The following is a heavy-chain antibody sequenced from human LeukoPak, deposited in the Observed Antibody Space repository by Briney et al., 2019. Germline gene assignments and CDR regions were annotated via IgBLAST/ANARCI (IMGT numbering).Heavy chain of an antibody. Sequence: PGGSLRLSCAASGFTFSSYWMSWLRQAPGKGLEWVANIKQDGTEKYYVDSVKGRFTISRDNAKNSLYLQMNSLRAEDTAVYFCARESLVSGTTRGNYYYYGMDVWGQGSTVTVSS. CDR3: ARESLVSGTTRGNYYYYGMDV. CDR1: GFTFSSYW. J-gene: IGHJ6*02. D-gene: IGHD1-7*01. V-gene: IGHV3-7*01. CDR2: IKQDGTEK.